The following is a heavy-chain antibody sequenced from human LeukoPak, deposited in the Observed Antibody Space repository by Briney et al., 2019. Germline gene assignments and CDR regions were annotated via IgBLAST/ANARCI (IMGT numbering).Heavy chain of an antibody. J-gene: IGHJ3*02. CDR2: IYTSGST. V-gene: IGHV4-4*07. CDR3: ARVSWLVRGVFDAFDI. Sequence: SETLSLTCTVSGGSISSYYWSWIRQPAGKGLEWIGRIYTSGSTNYNPSLKSRVTISVDTSKNQFSLKLSSVTAADTAVYYCARVSWLVRGVFDAFDIWGQGTMVTVSS. D-gene: IGHD3-10*01. CDR1: GGSISSYY.